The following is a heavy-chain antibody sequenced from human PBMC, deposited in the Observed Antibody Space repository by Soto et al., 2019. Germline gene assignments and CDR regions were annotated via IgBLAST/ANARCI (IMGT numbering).Heavy chain of an antibody. V-gene: IGHV4-59*01. CDR2: IYYSGTT. CDR3: ARESYYGSGATVVAY. D-gene: IGHD3-10*01. J-gene: IGHJ4*02. CDR1: GGSISGYY. Sequence: QVQLQESGPGLVRPSETLSLTCTVSGGSISGYYWSWIRQPPGKGLEWIGYIYYSGTTSYNPSLTSRVTMSVDTSKNQFSLKVNSVTAADTAVYYCARESYYGSGATVVAYWGQGTLFTFSS.